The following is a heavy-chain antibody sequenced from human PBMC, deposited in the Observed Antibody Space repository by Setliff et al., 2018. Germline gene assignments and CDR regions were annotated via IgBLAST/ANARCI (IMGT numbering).Heavy chain of an antibody. Sequence: GASVKVSCKASGYTFTSYAMNWVRQAPGQGLEWMGWINTNTGNPTYAQGFTGRFVFSLDTSVSTAYLQISSLKAEDTAVYYCTRHWVDYGSGRPYYYYGMDVWGQGTTVTVSS. CDR1: GYTFTSYA. V-gene: IGHV7-4-1*02. CDR3: TRHWVDYGSGRPYYYYGMDV. CDR2: INTNTGNP. J-gene: IGHJ6*02. D-gene: IGHD3-10*01.